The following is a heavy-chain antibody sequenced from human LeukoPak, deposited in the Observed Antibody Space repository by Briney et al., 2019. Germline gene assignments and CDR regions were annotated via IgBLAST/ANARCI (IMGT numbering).Heavy chain of an antibody. CDR3: ARVGYFDY. CDR2: INHSGST. V-gene: IGHV4-30-2*01. J-gene: IGHJ4*02. CDR1: GGSISSGGYY. Sequence: SQTLSLTCTVSGGSISSGGYYWSWIRQPPGKGLEWIGEINHSGSTNYNPSLKSRVTISVDTSKNQFSLKLSSVTAADTAVYYCARVGYFDYWGQGTLVTVSS.